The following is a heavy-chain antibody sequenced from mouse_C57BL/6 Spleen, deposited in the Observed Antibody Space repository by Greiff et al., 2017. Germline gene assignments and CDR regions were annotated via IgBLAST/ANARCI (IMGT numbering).Heavy chain of an antibody. D-gene: IGHD1-1*01. Sequence: QVQLQQSGAELVKPGASVKISCKASGYAFSSYWMNWVKQRPGKGLEWIGQIYPGDGDTNYNGKFKGKATLTADKSSSTAYMQLSSLTSEDSAVXFCARGYYYGSSYWYFDVWGTGTTVTVSS. J-gene: IGHJ1*03. CDR1: GYAFSSYW. CDR3: ARGYYYGSSYWYFDV. CDR2: IYPGDGDT. V-gene: IGHV1-80*01.